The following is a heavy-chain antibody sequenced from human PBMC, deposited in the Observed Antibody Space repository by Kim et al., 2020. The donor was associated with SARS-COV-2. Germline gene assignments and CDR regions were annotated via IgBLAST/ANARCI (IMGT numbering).Heavy chain of an antibody. CDR3: ASAYGYGPYYFDY. J-gene: IGHJ4*02. V-gene: IGHV5-51*01. D-gene: IGHD5-18*01. Sequence: SPSFQGQVTISADKSISTAYLQWSSLKASDTAMYYCASAYGYGPYYFDYWGQGTLVTVSS.